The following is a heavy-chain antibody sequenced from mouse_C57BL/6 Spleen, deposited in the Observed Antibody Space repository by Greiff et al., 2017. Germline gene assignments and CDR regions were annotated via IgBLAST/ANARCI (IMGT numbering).Heavy chain of an antibody. V-gene: IGHV14-2*01. CDR2: IDPEDGET. CDR3: ARGYYSNYVYFDY. Sequence: VHVKQSGAELVKPGASVKLSCTASGFNIKDFYMHWVKQRTEQGLEWIGRIDPEDGETKYAPKFQGKATITADTSSNTAYLQLSRLTSEDTAVYYCARGYYSNYVYFDYWGQGTTLTVSS. J-gene: IGHJ2*01. D-gene: IGHD2-5*01. CDR1: GFNIKDFY.